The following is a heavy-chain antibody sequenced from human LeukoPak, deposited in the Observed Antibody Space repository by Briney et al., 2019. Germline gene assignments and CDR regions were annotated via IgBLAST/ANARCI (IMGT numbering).Heavy chain of an antibody. J-gene: IGHJ4*02. CDR2: FDPEDGET. D-gene: IGHD1-26*01. CDR3: ATLRDSNSGTSDYYFDY. Sequence: ASVKVSCKVSGYTLTELSMHWVRQAPGKGLEWMGGFDPEDGETIYAQKFQGRVTITEDTSTDTAYMELSSLRSEDTAVYYCATLRDSNSGTSDYYFDYWGQGTLVTVSS. CDR1: GYTLTELS. V-gene: IGHV1-24*01.